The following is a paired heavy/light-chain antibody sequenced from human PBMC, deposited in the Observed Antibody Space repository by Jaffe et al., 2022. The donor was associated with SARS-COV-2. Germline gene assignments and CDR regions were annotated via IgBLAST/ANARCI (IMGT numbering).Heavy chain of an antibody. D-gene: IGHD4-17*01. CDR3: ARRKRDHYGTSTWAFDI. V-gene: IGHV4-34*01. CDR1: GGSFNEYS. CDR2: VSHSGST. J-gene: IGHJ3*02. Sequence: QVQLHQWGAGLLKPWETLSLTCAVYGGSFNEYSWNWIRQPPGKGLEWIGEVSHSGSTNYNPTLKSRVTISGDTSSNQISLKLTSVTAADTALYFCARRKRDHYGTSTWAFDIWGPGTMVNVSS.
Light chain of an antibody. V-gene: IGLV3-25*03. Sequence: SYEVTQPPSVSVSPGQTARITCSGDALSKQYTYWYQLKPGQAPVMVIYKDSERPSGIPERFSGSSSGTTVALTISGVQAEDEADYYCQSVDSGGSYVVFGGGTKLTVL. CDR3: QSVDSGGSYVV. CDR1: ALSKQY. J-gene: IGLJ2*01. CDR2: KDS.